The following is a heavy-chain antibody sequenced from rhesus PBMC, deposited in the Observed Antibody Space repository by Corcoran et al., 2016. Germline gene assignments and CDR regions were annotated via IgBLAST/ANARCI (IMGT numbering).Heavy chain of an antibody. D-gene: IGHD6-31*01. Sequence: QLQLQESGPGLVKPSETLSLTCAVSGGSISSNYWSWIRQPPGKGLERIGRISGSGGSTDYNPSLKSRVTISTDTSKNQFSLKLSSVTAADTAVYYCARGGAAARLDWYFDLWGPGTPITISS. CDR2: ISGSGGST. J-gene: IGHJ2*01. CDR1: GGSISSNY. V-gene: IGHV4-173*01. CDR3: ARGGAAARLDWYFDL.